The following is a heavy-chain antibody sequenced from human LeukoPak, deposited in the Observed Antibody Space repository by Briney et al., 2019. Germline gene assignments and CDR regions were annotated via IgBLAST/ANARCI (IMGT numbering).Heavy chain of an antibody. CDR1: GYSISSGYY. J-gene: IGHJ5*02. V-gene: IGHV4-38-2*02. CDR3: ARTGSDSSAYWEWWFDP. Sequence: SETLSLTCTVSGYSISSGYYWGWIRQPPGKGLEWIGSIYHSGSTYYNPSLKSRVTISVDTSKNQFSLKLSSVTAADTAVYYCARTGSDSSAYWEWWFDPWGQGTLVTVSS. CDR2: IYHSGST. D-gene: IGHD3-22*01.